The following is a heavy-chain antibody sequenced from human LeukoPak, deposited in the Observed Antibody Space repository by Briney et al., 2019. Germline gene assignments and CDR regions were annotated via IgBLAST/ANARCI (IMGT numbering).Heavy chain of an antibody. V-gene: IGHV3-7*01. J-gene: IGHJ4*02. CDR3: ARAVDVADY. Sequence: GGSLRLSCVASGFIFTDHWMRGVRQAPGKALDWVANIKEDESAKFYADSVRGRFTISRDNAKNSVYLEMNNLRVEDTAVYYCARAVDVADYWGRGTLVTVSS. D-gene: IGHD3-16*01. CDR1: GFIFTDHW. CDR2: IKEDESAK.